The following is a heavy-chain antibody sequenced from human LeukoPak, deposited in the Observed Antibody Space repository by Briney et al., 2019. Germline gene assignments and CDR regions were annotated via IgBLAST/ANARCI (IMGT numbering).Heavy chain of an antibody. CDR1: GFTYSRFG. Sequence: GGSLRLSCAASGFTYSRFGMNWVRQAPGKGLEWISYISSTSSAMYYADSVKGRFTISRDNAKNSLYLQMSSLRDEDTAVYYCAQKGGTDHWGQGTLVTVSS. D-gene: IGHD2-15*01. CDR3: AQKGGTDH. V-gene: IGHV3-48*02. J-gene: IGHJ4*02. CDR2: ISSTSSAM.